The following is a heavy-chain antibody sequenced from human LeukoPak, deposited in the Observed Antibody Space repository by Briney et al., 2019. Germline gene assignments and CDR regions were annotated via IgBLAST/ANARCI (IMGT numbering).Heavy chain of an antibody. CDR2: IYYSGST. J-gene: IGHJ6*02. D-gene: IGHD2-2*01. CDR3: ARDLIVVVPAARGGYYYGMDV. Sequence: PSETLSLTCTVSGGSISSGGYYWSWIRQHPGKGLEWIGYIYYSGSTYYNPSLKSRVTISVDTSKNQFSLKLSSVTAADTAVYYCARDLIVVVPAARGGYYYGMDVWGQGTTVTVSS. V-gene: IGHV4-31*03. CDR1: GGSISSGGYY.